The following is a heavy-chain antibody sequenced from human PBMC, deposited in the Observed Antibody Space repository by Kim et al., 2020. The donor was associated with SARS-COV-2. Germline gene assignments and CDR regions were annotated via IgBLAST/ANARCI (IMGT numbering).Heavy chain of an antibody. CDR3: ARVRMKGSSWYSWYYFDY. J-gene: IGHJ4*02. CDR2: ISAYNGNT. CDR1: GYTFTSYG. D-gene: IGHD6-13*01. V-gene: IGHV1-18*01. Sequence: ASVKVSCKASGYTFTSYGISWVRQAPGQGLEWMGWISAYNGNTNYAQKLQGRVTMTTDTSTSTAYMELRSLRSDDTAVYYCARVRMKGSSWYSWYYFDYWGQGTLVTISS.